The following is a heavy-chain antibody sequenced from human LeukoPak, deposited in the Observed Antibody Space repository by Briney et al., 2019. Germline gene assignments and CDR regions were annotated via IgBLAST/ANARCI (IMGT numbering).Heavy chain of an antibody. V-gene: IGHV1-69*04. D-gene: IGHD6-13*01. J-gene: IGHJ4*02. Sequence: SVKVSCKASGGTFSSYAISWVRHAPGQGLEWMGRIIPILGIANYAQKFQGRVTITADKSTSTAYMELSSLRSEDTAVYYCARDSVIAAAVDYWGQGTLVTVSS. CDR3: ARDSVIAAAVDY. CDR2: IIPILGIA. CDR1: GGTFSSYA.